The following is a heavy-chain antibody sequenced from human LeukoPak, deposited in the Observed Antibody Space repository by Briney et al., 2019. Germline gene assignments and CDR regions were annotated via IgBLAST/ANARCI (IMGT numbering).Heavy chain of an antibody. J-gene: IGHJ4*02. D-gene: IGHD3-10*01. V-gene: IGHV1-18*01. CDR3: ARDLGVAKAFPYGY. Sequence: GASVKVSCKASGYTFTSYGISWVRQAPGQGLEWMGWISAYNGNTNYAQKLQGRVTMTTDTSTSTAYMELRSLRSDDTAVYYCARDLGVAKAFPYGYWGQGTLVTVSS. CDR2: ISAYNGNT. CDR1: GYTFTSYG.